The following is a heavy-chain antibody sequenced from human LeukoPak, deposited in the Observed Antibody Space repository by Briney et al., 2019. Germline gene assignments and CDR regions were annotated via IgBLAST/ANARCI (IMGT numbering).Heavy chain of an antibody. CDR1: GGSFSGYY. CDR3: ARGPDIVVVVAATNFDY. V-gene: IGHV4-34*01. D-gene: IGHD2-15*01. Sequence: SSETLSLTCAVYGGSFSGYYWSWIRQPPGKGLEWIGEINHSGSTNYNPSLKSRVTISVDTSKNQFSLKLSSVTAADTAVYYCARGPDIVVVVAATNFDYWGQGTLVTVSS. J-gene: IGHJ4*02. CDR2: INHSGST.